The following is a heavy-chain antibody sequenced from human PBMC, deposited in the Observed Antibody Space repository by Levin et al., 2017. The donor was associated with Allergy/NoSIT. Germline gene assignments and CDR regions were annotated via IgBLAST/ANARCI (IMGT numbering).Heavy chain of an antibody. CDR2: INDSGSA. Sequence: SETLSLTCEVSGGSFSGYYWSWIRQPPGKGLEWIGEINDSGSANYNPSLSRVTISVDTSKNQFSLKLTSVTAAATAVYYCARWGYLWQSKYSRSSPYYYGLDVWGQGTTVTVSS. V-gene: IGHV4-34*01. J-gene: IGHJ6*02. CDR1: GGSFSGYY. CDR3: ARWGYLWQSKYSRSSPYYYGLDV. D-gene: IGHD6-6*01.